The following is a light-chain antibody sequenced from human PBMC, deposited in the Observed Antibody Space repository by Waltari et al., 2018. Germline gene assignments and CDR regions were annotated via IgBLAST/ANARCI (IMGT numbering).Light chain of an antibody. CDR1: QSILTN. J-gene: IGKJ2*01. CDR3: QQYNNWPYT. CDR2: AAS. V-gene: IGKV3-15*01. Sequence: EIVMTQSPAILSVSPGDRATLSCRANQSILTNLAWYQQKPAQAPRLLMYAASNRATGLPDRFSGSGSGTYFTFTISSLHPEDFALYYCQQYNNWPYTFGQGT.